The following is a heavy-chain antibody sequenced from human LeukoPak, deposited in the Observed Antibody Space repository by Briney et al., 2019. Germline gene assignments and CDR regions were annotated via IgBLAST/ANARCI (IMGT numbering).Heavy chain of an antibody. CDR1: GFTFSNYW. CDR3: ARDGRWLQLEYYFDY. CDR2: INQDGSEK. V-gene: IGHV3-7*01. J-gene: IGHJ4*02. D-gene: IGHD5-24*01. Sequence: PGGSLRLSCAVSGFTFSNYWVSWVRQAPGKGLEWVANINQDGSEKYYVGSVRGRFTISRDNAKNSLYLQMNSLRAEDTAVYYCARDGRWLQLEYYFDYWGQGTLVTVSS.